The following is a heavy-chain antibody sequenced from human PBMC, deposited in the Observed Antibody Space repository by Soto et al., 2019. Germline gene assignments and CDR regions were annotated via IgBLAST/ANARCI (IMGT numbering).Heavy chain of an antibody. CDR2: INPNSGGT. CDR3: ARSGRSHYYDSSGYYRPSAY. V-gene: IGHV1-2*02. D-gene: IGHD3-22*01. Sequence: ASVKVSCKTSGYTFIAYYLHWVRQAPGQGLEWMGWINPNSGGTNYAQKFQGRVTMTRDTSISTAYMELSRLRSDDTAVYYCARSGRSHYYDSSGYYRPSAYWGQGTLSPSPQ. J-gene: IGHJ4*02. CDR1: GYTFIAYY.